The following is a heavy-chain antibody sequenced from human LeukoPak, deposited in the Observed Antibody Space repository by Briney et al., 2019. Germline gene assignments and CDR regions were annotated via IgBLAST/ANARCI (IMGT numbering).Heavy chain of an antibody. Sequence: SVKVSCKASGGTFSSYAISWVRQAPGQGLELMGRIIPILCIANYAHKCHCRVTITADESTSTAYMELSSLRSEDTAVYYCARGPGAENDYGDYFDYWGQGTLVTVSS. CDR3: ARGPGAENDYGDYFDY. CDR1: GGTFSSYA. CDR2: IIPILCIA. J-gene: IGHJ4*02. V-gene: IGHV1-69*04. D-gene: IGHD4-17*01.